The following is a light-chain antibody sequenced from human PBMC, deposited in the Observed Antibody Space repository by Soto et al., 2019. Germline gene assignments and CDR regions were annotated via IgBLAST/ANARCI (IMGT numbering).Light chain of an antibody. Sequence: QSVLTQPASVSGSPGQSITISCTGTSSDVGGYNYVSWYQEHPGKAPKLMIYDVSNRPSGVSNRFSGSKSGNTASLTISGLQAEDEAYYYCSSYTRDSTYVLGTGTKVTVL. CDR1: SSDVGGYNY. V-gene: IGLV2-14*01. CDR3: SSYTRDSTYV. CDR2: DVS. J-gene: IGLJ1*01.